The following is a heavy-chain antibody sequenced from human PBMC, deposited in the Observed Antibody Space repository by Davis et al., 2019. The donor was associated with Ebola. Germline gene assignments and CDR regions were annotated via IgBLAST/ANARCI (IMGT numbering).Heavy chain of an antibody. V-gene: IGHV1-18*01. CDR2: ISAYNGNT. CDR1: GGTFSSYT. Sequence: VKVSCKASGGTFSSYTISWVRQAPGQGLEWMGWISAYNGNTNYAQKFQGRVTMTEDTSTDTAYMELSSLRSEDTAVYYCASNQYCTNGVCYTRAYGMDVWGKGTTVTVSS. J-gene: IGHJ6*04. D-gene: IGHD2-8*01. CDR3: ASNQYCTNGVCYTRAYGMDV.